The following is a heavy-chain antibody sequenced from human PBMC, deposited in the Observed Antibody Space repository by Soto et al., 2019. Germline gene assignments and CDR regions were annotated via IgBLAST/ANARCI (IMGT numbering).Heavy chain of an antibody. D-gene: IGHD6-13*01. CDR2: IYPGDSDT. Sequence: PGESLKISCKGSGYSFTSYWIGWVGQMPGKGLEWTGIIYPGDSDTRYSPSFQGQVTISADKSISTAYLQWSSLKASDTAIYYCARTAAAGKYYYGVDVWGQGTTVTVSS. J-gene: IGHJ6*02. CDR3: ARTAAAGKYYYGVDV. CDR1: GYSFTSYW. V-gene: IGHV5-51*01.